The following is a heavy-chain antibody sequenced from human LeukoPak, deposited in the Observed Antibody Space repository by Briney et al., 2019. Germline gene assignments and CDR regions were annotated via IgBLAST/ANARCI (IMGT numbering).Heavy chain of an antibody. V-gene: IGHV3-53*01. CDR1: GFTVSSNY. D-gene: IGHD5-18*01. CDR3: ARYSYGYDY. J-gene: IGHJ4*02. CDR2: IYSGGST. Sequence: GGSLRPSCAASGFTVSSNYMSWVRQAPGKGLEWVSVIYSGGSTYYADSVKGRFTISRDNSKNTLYLQMNSLRAEDTAVYYCARYSYGYDYWGQGTLVTVSS.